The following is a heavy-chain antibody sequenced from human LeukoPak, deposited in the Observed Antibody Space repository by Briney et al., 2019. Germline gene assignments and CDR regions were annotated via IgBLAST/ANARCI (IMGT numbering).Heavy chain of an antibody. J-gene: IGHJ4*02. CDR3: AKVALLGYCSSASCPLDY. D-gene: IGHD2-2*01. CDR1: GFTFSSYA. V-gene: IGHV3-23*01. CDR2: ISASGGIT. Sequence: GGSLRPSCAASGFTFSSYAMTWVRQAPGKGLEWVSGISASGGITYYADSVKGRLTVSRDNSKNTLYLQMNSLRAEDTAVYSCAKVALLGYCSSASCPLDYWGQGTLVTVSS.